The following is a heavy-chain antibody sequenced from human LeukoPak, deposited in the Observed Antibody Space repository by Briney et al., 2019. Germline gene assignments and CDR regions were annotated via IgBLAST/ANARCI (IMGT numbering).Heavy chain of an antibody. CDR2: IIPIFGTA. D-gene: IGHD6-13*01. V-gene: IGHV1-69*06. Sequence: GASVKVSCKASGGTFSSYAISWVRQAPGQGLEWMGGIIPIFGTANYAQKFHGRVTITADKSTRTAYLELSSLRSEDTAVYYCANSRRAAARSYFDYWGQGTLVTVSS. J-gene: IGHJ4*02. CDR3: ANSRRAAARSYFDY. CDR1: GGTFSSYA.